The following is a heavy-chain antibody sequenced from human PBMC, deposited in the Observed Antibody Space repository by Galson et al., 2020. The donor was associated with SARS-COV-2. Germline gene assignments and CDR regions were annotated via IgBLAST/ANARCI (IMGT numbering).Heavy chain of an antibody. CDR2: ISMSGLTI. Sequence: GGSLRLSCAASGLTFSNTEMNWVRQAPRKGLEWLSYISMSGLTIYYADSVKGRFTISRDNAENSLYLQMNSLRAGDTGIYYCATGDVWFESWGQGTLVTVSS. CDR1: GLTFSNTE. CDR3: ATGDVWFES. V-gene: IGHV3-48*03. J-gene: IGHJ5*01. D-gene: IGHD7-27*01.